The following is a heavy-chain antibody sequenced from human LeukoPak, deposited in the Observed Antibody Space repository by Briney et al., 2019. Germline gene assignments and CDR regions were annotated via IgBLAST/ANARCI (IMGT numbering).Heavy chain of an antibody. D-gene: IGHD6-13*01. CDR1: GGSISSYY. J-gene: IGHJ4*02. V-gene: IGHV4-59*04. CDR3: AASYSTSWPEIDY. Sequence: SETLSLTCTVSGGSISSYYWSWIRQPPGKGLEWIGYIYYSGSTYYNPSLESRVTLFVDTSKNQFSLKLSSVTAADTAVYYCAASYSTSWPEIDYWGQGTLVTVSS. CDR2: IYYSGST.